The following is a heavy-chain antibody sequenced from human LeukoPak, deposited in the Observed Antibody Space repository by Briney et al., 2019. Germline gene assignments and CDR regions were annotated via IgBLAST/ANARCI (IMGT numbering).Heavy chain of an antibody. CDR1: GYSISSGYY. CDR3: ARGSAGRSPLYFDL. CDR2: IYHGGST. V-gene: IGHV4-38-2*02. J-gene: IGHJ2*01. D-gene: IGHD6-25*01. Sequence: PSETLSLTCTVSGYSISSGYYWGWIRQPPGKGLEWIGSIYHGGSTYYNPSLKSRVTISVDTSKNQFSLKLSSVTAADTAVYYCARGSAGRSPLYFDLWGRGTLVTVSS.